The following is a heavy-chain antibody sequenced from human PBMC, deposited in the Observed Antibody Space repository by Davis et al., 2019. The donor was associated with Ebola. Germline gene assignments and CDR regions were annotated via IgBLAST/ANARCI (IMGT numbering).Heavy chain of an antibody. CDR2: IYVSGGT. V-gene: IGHV3-53*01. J-gene: IGHJ4*02. CDR1: GFTVSSDY. CDR3: ARGAAVGAFDS. Sequence: PGGSLRLSCAASGFTVSSDYMSWVRQAPGKGLEWVSVIYVSGGTYYADSVKGRFTISRDNFKNTLYLQMNSLRAEDTAVFYCARGAAVGAFDSWGQGTLVTVSS. D-gene: IGHD2-15*01.